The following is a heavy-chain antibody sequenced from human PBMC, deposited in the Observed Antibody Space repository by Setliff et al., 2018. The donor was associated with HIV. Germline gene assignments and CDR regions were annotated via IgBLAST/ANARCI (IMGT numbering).Heavy chain of an antibody. Sequence: GGSLRLSCAASGLTFSNYWMSWVRQAPGKGLEWVANIKEDGSEKYYADSVEGRFTISRDNAKNSLYLQMTSLRADDTAVYYCARDGPTGWDAFDVWGQGTMVTVSS. V-gene: IGHV3-7*03. CDR2: IKEDGSEK. CDR3: ARDGPTGWDAFDV. CDR1: GLTFSNYW. D-gene: IGHD3-9*01. J-gene: IGHJ3*01.